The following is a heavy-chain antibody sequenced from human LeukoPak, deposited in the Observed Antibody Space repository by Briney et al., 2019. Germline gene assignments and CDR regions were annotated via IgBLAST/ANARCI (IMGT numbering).Heavy chain of an antibody. D-gene: IGHD6-6*01. V-gene: IGHV7-4-1*02. CDR1: GYTFTSYG. CDR3: ARVGSSSSVAFDI. CDR2: INTNTGNP. Sequence: ASVKVSCKASGYTFTSYGISWVRQAPGQGLEWMGWINTNTGNPAYAQGFTGRFVFSLDTSVSTAYLQISSLKAEDTAVYYCARVGSSSSVAFDIWGQGTMVTVSS. J-gene: IGHJ3*02.